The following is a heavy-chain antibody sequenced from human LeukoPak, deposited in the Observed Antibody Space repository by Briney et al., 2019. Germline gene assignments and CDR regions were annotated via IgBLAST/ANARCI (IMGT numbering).Heavy chain of an antibody. CDR1: GGSISSYY. Sequence: SETLSLTCTVSGGSISSYYWSWIRQPPGKGLEWIGYIYYSGSTNYNPSLKSRVTISVDTSKNQFSLKLSSVTAADTAVYYCARVGSGSYFGSGNWFDPWGQGTLVTVSS. CDR3: ARVGSGSYFGSGNWFDP. J-gene: IGHJ5*02. CDR2: IYYSGST. V-gene: IGHV4-59*01. D-gene: IGHD1-26*01.